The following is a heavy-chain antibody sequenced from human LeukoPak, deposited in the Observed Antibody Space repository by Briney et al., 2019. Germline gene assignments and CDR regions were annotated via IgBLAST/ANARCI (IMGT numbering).Heavy chain of an antibody. CDR1: GFTFKIYG. J-gene: IGHJ4*01. V-gene: IGHV3-30*02. CDR3: ANSEYRTSSRDANDY. D-gene: IGHD6-6*01. CDR2: IRYDGADQ. Sequence: PGGSLRLSCAASGFTFKIYGMHWVRQAPGKGLEWVAFIRYDGADQYYADSVKGRFTISRDNSKNTLYLQMNSLRTEDTAVYYCANSEYRTSSRDANDYWGQGTLVTVSS.